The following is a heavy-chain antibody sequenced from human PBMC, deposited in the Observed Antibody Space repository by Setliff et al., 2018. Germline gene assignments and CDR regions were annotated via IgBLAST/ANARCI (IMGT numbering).Heavy chain of an antibody. CDR3: VREGYSEYFQD. D-gene: IGHD1-1*01. J-gene: IGHJ1*01. CDR2: ISYSGIT. V-gene: IGHV4-59*02. CDR1: GASVSSHH. Sequence: PSETLSLTCNVSGASVSSHHWVWIRQPPGKGLEWIGFISYSGITTYNVSLKSRVSISVDTSKNQLSLTLSSVTAADTAVYYCVREGYSEYFQDWGRGTLVTVSS.